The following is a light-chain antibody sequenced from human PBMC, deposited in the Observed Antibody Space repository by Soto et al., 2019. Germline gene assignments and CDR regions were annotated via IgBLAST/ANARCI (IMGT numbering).Light chain of an antibody. CDR2: DGS. J-gene: IGKJ1*01. CDR1: QRISVS. CDR3: QQYDSYLAT. Sequence: DIQIASSPSTLSASVGESVTITCGASQRISVSVAWLQQRQVNAPTLLIYDGSALPRGGPSRFSGSGSGTEFTLTIPNMQPDHYGTYYCQQYDSYLATFGQGTKVDIK. V-gene: IGKV1-5*01.